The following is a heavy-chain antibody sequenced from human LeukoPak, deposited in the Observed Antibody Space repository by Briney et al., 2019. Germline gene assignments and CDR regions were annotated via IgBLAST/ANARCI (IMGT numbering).Heavy chain of an antibody. J-gene: IGHJ1*01. CDR3: ARPGGPDLAGYIQH. D-gene: IGHD3-16*01. V-gene: IGHV5-51*03. CDR2: VYPADSDT. CDR1: GYSFSSYW. Sequence: PGESLKISCEGSGYSFSSYWIAWVRQMPGQGLEWIGVVYPADSDTRYSRSFQGQVTISVDKSIKTAYMQWSNLKASDTAMYYCARPGGPDLAGYIQHWGQGTLVTVSS.